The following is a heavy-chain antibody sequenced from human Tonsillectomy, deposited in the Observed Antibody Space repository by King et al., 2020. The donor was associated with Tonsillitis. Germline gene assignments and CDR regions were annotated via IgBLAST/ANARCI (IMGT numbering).Heavy chain of an antibody. CDR1: GFTFSSYA. Sequence: VQLVESGGGVVQPGRSLRLSCAASGFTFSSYAMHWVRQAPGKGLEWVAVISFVGSNKDYAASVKGRFTISRDNSKNTLSLQMNSLRTEDTAVYFCARRDGALDYYYYGMDVWGQGTTVTVSS. D-gene: IGHD4-17*01. CDR3: ARRDGALDYYYYGMDV. CDR2: ISFVGSNK. J-gene: IGHJ6*02. V-gene: IGHV3-30-3*01.